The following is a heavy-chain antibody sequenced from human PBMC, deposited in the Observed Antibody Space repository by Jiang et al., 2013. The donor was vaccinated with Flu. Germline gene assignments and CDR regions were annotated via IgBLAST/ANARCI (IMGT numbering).Heavy chain of an antibody. J-gene: IGHJ5*02. CDR3: ARKGGTLFDP. CDR2: MSPNSGNT. D-gene: IGHD2/OR15-2a*01. Sequence: GAEVKKPGASVKVSCKTSGYSFTSYDINWVRQTTGQGLEWLGWMSPNSGNTGYAQSFEGRVTMTRDTSTTTAYMELSSLRSEDTAVYYCARKGGTLFDPWGQGTLVIVSS. V-gene: IGHV1-8*01. CDR1: GYSFTSYD.